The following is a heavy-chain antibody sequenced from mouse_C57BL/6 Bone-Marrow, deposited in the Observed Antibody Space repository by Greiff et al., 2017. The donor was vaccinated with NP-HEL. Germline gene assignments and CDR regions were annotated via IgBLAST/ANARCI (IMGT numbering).Heavy chain of an antibody. D-gene: IGHD1-1*01. CDR1: GYTFTSYW. CDR2: IHPTSGST. J-gene: IGHJ2*01. V-gene: IGHV1-64*01. Sequence: QVQLQQPGAELVKPGASVKLSCKASGYTFTSYWMHWVKQRPGQGLEWIGMIHPTSGSTNYNEKFKSKATLTVDKSSSTAYMQLSSRTAEDSAVYYCASPHYGSSFDYWGQGTTLTVSS. CDR3: ASPHYGSSFDY.